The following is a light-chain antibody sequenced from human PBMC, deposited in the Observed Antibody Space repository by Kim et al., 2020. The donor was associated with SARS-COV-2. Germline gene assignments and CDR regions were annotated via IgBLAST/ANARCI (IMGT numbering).Light chain of an antibody. CDR2: SNN. J-gene: IGLJ3*02. CDR3: AAWDDSLNGL. Sequence: ELTQPPSASGTPGQRVTISCSGSSSNIGRNTVNWYQQLPGTAPKLLIYSNNQRASGVPGRFSGSKSGTSASLAISGLQSEDEADYYCAAWDDSLNGLFGGGTQLTVL. V-gene: IGLV1-44*01. CDR1: SSNIGRNT.